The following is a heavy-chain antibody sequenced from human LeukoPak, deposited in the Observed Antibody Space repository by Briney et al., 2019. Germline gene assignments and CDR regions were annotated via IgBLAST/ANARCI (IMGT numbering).Heavy chain of an antibody. CDR3: ARDGNYDFWSGIYYYGMDV. CDR2: INSDGSST. V-gene: IGHV3-74*01. D-gene: IGHD3-3*01. J-gene: IGHJ6*02. Sequence: GGSLRLSCAASGFTFSSYWMHWVRQAPWKGLVWVSRINSDGSSTSYADSVKGRFTISRDNAKNTLYLQMNSLRAEDTAVYYCARDGNYDFWSGIYYYGMDVWGQGTTVTVSS. CDR1: GFTFSSYW.